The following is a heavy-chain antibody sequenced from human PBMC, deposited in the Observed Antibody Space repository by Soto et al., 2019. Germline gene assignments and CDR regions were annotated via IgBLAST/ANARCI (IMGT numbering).Heavy chain of an antibody. Sequence: SETLSLTCTVSGGSISSYYWSWIRQPPGKGLEWIGYIYYSGSTNYNPSLKSRVTISVDTSKNQFSLKLSSVTAADTAVYYCAIENYGGAEYFQHWGQGTLVTVSS. CDR2: IYYSGST. CDR1: GGSISSYY. V-gene: IGHV4-59*12. J-gene: IGHJ1*01. D-gene: IGHD4-17*01. CDR3: AIENYGGAEYFQH.